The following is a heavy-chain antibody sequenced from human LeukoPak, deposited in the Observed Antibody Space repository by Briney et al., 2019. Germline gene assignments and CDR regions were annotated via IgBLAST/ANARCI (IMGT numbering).Heavy chain of an antibody. CDR2: ISKDGSDK. D-gene: IGHD2-8*01. V-gene: IGHV3-30*18. Sequence: GGSLRLSCAASGFTFISYDIHWVRQAPGKGLEWVAVISKDGSDKKYADSVKGRFIISRDNSKNTLYLQMNSLRAEDTAVYYCAKEYDGYWGQGTLVAVSS. J-gene: IGHJ4*02. CDR1: GFTFISYD. CDR3: AKEYDGY.